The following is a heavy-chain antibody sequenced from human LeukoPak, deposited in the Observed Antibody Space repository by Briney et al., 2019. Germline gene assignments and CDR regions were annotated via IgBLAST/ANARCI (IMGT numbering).Heavy chain of an antibody. Sequence: PGGSLRLSCAASGFTFSSYGMHWVRQAPGKGLEWVAVISYDGSNKYYADSVKGRFTISRDNSKNTLYLQMNSLRAEDTAVYYCARERGEYYDFWSGYYDYYYYMDVWGKGTTVTVSS. CDR2: ISYDGSNK. CDR1: GFTFSSYG. J-gene: IGHJ6*03. D-gene: IGHD3-3*01. V-gene: IGHV3-30*03. CDR3: ARERGEYYDFWSGYYDYYYYMDV.